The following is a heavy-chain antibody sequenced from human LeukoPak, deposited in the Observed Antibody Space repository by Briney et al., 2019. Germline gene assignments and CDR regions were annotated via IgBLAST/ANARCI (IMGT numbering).Heavy chain of an antibody. CDR3: ARERAVAGKDYYYGMDV. CDR2: INSNSGGT. V-gene: IGHV1-2*02. CDR1: GYTFTGYY. J-gene: IGHJ6*02. Sequence: GASVKVSCKASGYTFTGYYMHWVRQAPGQGLEWMGWINSNSGGTNYAQKFQGRVTMTRDTSISTAYMELSRLRSDDTAVYYCARERAVAGKDYYYGMDVWGQGTTVTVSS. D-gene: IGHD6-19*01.